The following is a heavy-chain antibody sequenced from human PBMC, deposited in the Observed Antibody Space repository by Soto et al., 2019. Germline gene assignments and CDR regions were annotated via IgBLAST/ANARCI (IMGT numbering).Heavy chain of an antibody. J-gene: IGHJ6*02. V-gene: IGHV3-21*01. CDR3: AREYTAWPLAYGLDV. CDR1: GCTFSTYS. D-gene: IGHD2-2*02. Sequence: GGSLRLSCVGSGCTFSTYSINWVRQGQGKGLEWVSSISSRSDIYYADSVKGRFTISRDNAKNSVSLRMNSLRAEDTAVYYCAREYTAWPLAYGLDVWGQGTTVTVSS. CDR2: ISSRSDI.